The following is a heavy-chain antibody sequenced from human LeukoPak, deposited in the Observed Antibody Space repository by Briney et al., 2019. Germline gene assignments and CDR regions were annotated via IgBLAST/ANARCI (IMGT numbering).Heavy chain of an antibody. CDR1: GGSISNSY. CDR2: IYYSGAT. V-gene: IGHV4-59*01. J-gene: IGHJ4*02. CDR3: ARGVYIAAAQYGY. Sequence: SETLSLTCTVSGGSISNSYWSWIRQPPGKGLEWIGYIYYSGATNSNPSLKTRVTISVDTSKNQFSLKLNSVTAADTAVYYCARGVYIAAAQYGYWGQGTLVTVSS. D-gene: IGHD6-13*01.